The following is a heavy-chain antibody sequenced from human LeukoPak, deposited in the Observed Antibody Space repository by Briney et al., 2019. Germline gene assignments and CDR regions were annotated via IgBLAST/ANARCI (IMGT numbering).Heavy chain of an antibody. V-gene: IGHV5-51*01. J-gene: IGHJ4*02. CDR1: GYSFTSYW. D-gene: IGHD3-22*01. Sequence: GEALNISWKGAGYSFTSYWIGGGRQMRGKGLGRMGIVYPGDSHPRYSTSLQGPVTTSPDQSISTAYLQWSSLKASDTAMYYCARLFFGGRVGYYDSSGSPLPYWGQGPLVTVPS. CDR2: VYPGDSHP. CDR3: ARLFFGGRVGYYDSSGSPLPY.